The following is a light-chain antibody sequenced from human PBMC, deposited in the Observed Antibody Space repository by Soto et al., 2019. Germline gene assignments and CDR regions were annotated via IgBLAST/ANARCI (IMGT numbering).Light chain of an antibody. J-gene: IGKJ2*01. CDR2: GAS. V-gene: IGKV3-20*01. CDR3: QQYGSSPYT. Sequence: EIVLTQSPGTLSLSPGERATLSCRASQSVSSSYLAWYQQKPGQAPRLLIYGASSRATGIPDRFSGSGSGTDFTLTISRLETEDFAVDYCQQYGSSPYTFGQGTKLEIK. CDR1: QSVSSSY.